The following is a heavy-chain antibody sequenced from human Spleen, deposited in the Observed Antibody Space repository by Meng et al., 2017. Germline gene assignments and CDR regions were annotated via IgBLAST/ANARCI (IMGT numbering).Heavy chain of an antibody. CDR1: GGSISSSSYY. CDR2: IYYSGST. J-gene: IGHJ4*02. V-gene: IGHV4-39*07. CDR3: ARGNAYFREGFDS. Sequence: SETLSLTCTVSGGSISSSSYYWGWIRQPPGKGLEWIGSIYYSGSTYYNPSLKSRVTISVDTSKNQFSLKLTSVTAADTAVYFCARGNAYFREGFDSWGRGTLVTVSS. D-gene: IGHD2-21*01.